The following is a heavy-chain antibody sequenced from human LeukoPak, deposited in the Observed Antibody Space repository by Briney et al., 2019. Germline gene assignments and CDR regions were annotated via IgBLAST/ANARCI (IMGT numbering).Heavy chain of an antibody. V-gene: IGHV3-53*01. CDR3: ARDIAHCSGDMCYNIRFDF. CDR1: GFSVSSNY. CDR2: IFSSNNT. D-gene: IGHD2-15*01. J-gene: IGHJ5*01. Sequence: SGGSLRLSCAASGFSVSSNYMSWVRQAPGKGLEWVSIIFSSNNTYYADSVKGRFTISRDNSKNTLYLQMNSLRAEDTAVYYCARDIAHCSGDMCYNIRFDFWGQGALVTV.